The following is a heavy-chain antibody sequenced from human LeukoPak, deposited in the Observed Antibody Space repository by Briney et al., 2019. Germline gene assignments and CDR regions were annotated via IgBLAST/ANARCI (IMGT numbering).Heavy chain of an antibody. CDR1: GGSISSSSYY. J-gene: IGHJ6*03. CDR2: IYYSGST. V-gene: IGHV4-61*01. Sequence: SETLSLTCTVSGGSISSSSYYWGWIRQPPGKGLEWIGYIYYSGSTNYNPSLKSRVTISVDTSKNQLSLKLSSVTAADTAVYYCARDGGDSSGWYLGYYYYYMDVWGKGTTVTVSS. CDR3: ARDGGDSSGWYLGYYYYYMDV. D-gene: IGHD6-19*01.